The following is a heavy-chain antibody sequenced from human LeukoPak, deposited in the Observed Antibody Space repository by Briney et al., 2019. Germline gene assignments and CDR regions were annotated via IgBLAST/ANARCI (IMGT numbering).Heavy chain of an antibody. CDR2: INPHNGDT. V-gene: IGHV1-2*02. CDR1: GYNFIGFY. D-gene: IGHD4-11*01. CDR3: ARIQSGGY. Sequence: ASVKVSCKASGYNFIGFYLHWVRQAPGQGFEWMGWINPHNGDTNYAQKFQGRVTMTRDTSINTAYMDLSNLTPDDTAIYFCARIQSGGYWGQGTLVTVSS. J-gene: IGHJ4*02.